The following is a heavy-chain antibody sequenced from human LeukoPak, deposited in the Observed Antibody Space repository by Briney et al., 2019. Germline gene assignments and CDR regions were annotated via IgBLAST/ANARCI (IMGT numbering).Heavy chain of an antibody. J-gene: IGHJ4*02. CDR3: ARDPYDSSGSATFHAGDY. CDR1: GYTFTGYY. CDR2: INPNSGGT. V-gene: IGHV1-2*02. Sequence: GASVKVSCKASGYTFTGYYMHWVRQAPGQGLEWMGWINPNSGGTNYAQKFQGRVTMTRDTSISTAYMELSRLRSDDTAVYYCARDPYDSSGSATFHAGDYWGQGTLVTVSS. D-gene: IGHD3-22*01.